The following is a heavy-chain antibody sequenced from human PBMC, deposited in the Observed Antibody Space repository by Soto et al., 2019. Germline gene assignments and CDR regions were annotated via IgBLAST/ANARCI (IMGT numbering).Heavy chain of an antibody. CDR2: IIPIFGTA. Sequence: ASVKVSCKASGGTFSSYAISWVRQAPGQGLEWMGGIIPIFGTANYAQKFQGRVTITADESTSTAYMELSSLRSEDTAVYYCARDRRFIVVVVAATGPGYYGMDVWGQGTTVTVSS. J-gene: IGHJ6*02. V-gene: IGHV1-69*13. CDR1: GGTFSSYA. D-gene: IGHD2-15*01. CDR3: ARDRRFIVVVVAATGPGYYGMDV.